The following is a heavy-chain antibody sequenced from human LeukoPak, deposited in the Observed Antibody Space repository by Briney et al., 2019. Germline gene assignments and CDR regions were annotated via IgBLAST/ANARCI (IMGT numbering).Heavy chain of an antibody. CDR2: ISSSGSII. V-gene: IGHV3-11*04. CDR1: GFTFSDYY. Sequence: EGSLSLSCAASGFTFSDYYMTWIRQAPGKGLEWVSYISSSGSIIYYADSVKGRFIISRDNAKNSLYLQMTSLRAEDTAVYFCARVGYDSSGRFDYWGQGTLVTVSS. J-gene: IGHJ4*02. D-gene: IGHD3-22*01. CDR3: ARVGYDSSGRFDY.